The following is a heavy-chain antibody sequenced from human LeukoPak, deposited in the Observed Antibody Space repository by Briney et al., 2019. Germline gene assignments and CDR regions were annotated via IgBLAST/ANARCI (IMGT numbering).Heavy chain of an antibody. Sequence: SETLSLTCTVSGGSISSYYWSWIRQPPGKGLEWIGYIYYSGSTNYNPSLKSRVTISVDTSKNQFSLKLSSVTAADTAVYYCARLSRINEGYSYGLYYYYGMDVWGQGTTVTVSS. CDR3: ARLSRINEGYSYGLYYYYGMDV. J-gene: IGHJ6*02. D-gene: IGHD5-18*01. CDR1: GGSISSYY. V-gene: IGHV4-59*08. CDR2: IYYSGST.